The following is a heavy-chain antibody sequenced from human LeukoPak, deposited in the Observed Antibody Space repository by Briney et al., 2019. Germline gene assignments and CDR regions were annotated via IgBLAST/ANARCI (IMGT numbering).Heavy chain of an antibody. D-gene: IGHD3-10*01. CDR3: ARVDYGSGSYYYYYYYMDV. Sequence: PGGSLRLSCAASGFTFSSYSMSWVRQAPGKGLEWVSYISSSSSTIYYADSVKGRFTISRDNAKNSLYLQMNSLRAEDTAVYYCARVDYGSGSYYYYYYYMDVWGKGTTVTVSS. V-gene: IGHV3-48*01. CDR1: GFTFSSYS. CDR2: ISSSSSTI. J-gene: IGHJ6*03.